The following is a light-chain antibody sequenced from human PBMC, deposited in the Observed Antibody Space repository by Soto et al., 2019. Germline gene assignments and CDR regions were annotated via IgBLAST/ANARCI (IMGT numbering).Light chain of an antibody. CDR1: GSDIGGYNF. CDR3: SSYAGTNNRSA. Sequence: QSALTQPPSASGSPGQSVTISCTGTGSDIGGYNFVSCYQQHPGKAPKLIIYEVNNRPSGVPDRFSGSKSGNTASLTVSGLQADDEADYYCSSYAGTNNRSAFGTGTKAT. CDR2: EVN. J-gene: IGLJ1*01. V-gene: IGLV2-8*01.